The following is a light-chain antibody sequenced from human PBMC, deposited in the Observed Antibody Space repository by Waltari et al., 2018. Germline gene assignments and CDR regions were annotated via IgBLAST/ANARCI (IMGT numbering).Light chain of an antibody. V-gene: IGKV1-5*01. J-gene: IGKJ1*01. CDR3: QQYNSFWT. CDR2: DAS. Sequence: DIQMTQSPSTLSASVGDRVTITCRASQSINNWLAWFQQKPGKAPKLLIYDASRFERGVPSRFSGSGSGTEFTLTISSLQPDDFATYYCQQYNSFWTFGQGTKVEIK. CDR1: QSINNW.